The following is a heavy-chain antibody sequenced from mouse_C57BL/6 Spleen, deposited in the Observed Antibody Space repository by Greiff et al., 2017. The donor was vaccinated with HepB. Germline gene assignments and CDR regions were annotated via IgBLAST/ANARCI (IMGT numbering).Heavy chain of an antibody. CDR1: GFTFSSYA. D-gene: IGHD4-1*01. CDR2: ISDGGSYT. V-gene: IGHV5-4*01. Sequence: EVQLVESGGGLVKPGGSLKLSCAASGFTFSSYAMSWVRQTPEKRLEWVATISDGGSYTYYPDNVKGRCTISRDNAKNNLYLQMSHQKSEDTAMYYCESEETGTSAWFAYWGQGTLVTVSA. CDR3: ESEETGTSAWFAY. J-gene: IGHJ3*01.